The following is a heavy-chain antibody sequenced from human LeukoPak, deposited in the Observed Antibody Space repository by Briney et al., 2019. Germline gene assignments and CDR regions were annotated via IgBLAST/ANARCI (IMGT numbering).Heavy chain of an antibody. J-gene: IGHJ4*02. CDR2: INHSGST. CDR1: GGSFSGYY. D-gene: IGHD4-11*01. CDR3: AIPTLYSNYL. Sequence: SETLSLTCAVYGGSFSGYYWSWIRQPPGKGLEWIGEINHSGSTNYNPSLKSRVTISVDTSKNQFSLKLSSVTAADTAVYYCAIPTLYSNYLWGQGTLVTVSS. V-gene: IGHV4-34*01.